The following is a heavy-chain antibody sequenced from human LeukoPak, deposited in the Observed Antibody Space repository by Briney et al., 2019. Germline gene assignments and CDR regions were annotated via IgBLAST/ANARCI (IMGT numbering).Heavy chain of an antibody. V-gene: IGHV3-15*01. CDR3: TTDSYCGGDCYSNLDH. CDR2: IKSKTDGGTT. D-gene: IGHD2-21*02. J-gene: IGHJ4*02. Sequence: GGSLRLSCAASRFTFSNAWMAWVRQAPGKGLEWVGRIKSKTDGGTTDYAAPVKGRFAISRDDSRNMLYLQMNSLETEDTALYYCTTDSYCGGDCYSNLDHWGQGTLVTVSS. CDR1: RFTFSNAW.